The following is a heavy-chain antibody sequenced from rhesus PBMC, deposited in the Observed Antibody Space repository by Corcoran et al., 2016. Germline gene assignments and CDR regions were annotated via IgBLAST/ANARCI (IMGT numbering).Heavy chain of an antibody. Sequence: QLQLQESVPGLVNPSEPLSLTCSVSGYSISRVYGWICLRQPPGKGLEWIGYIAYRGSTSYNPSLKSRVTISRDTSKNQFALKLSAGTAADTAVYDGAREDYWGQGVLVTVSS. CDR1: GYSISRVYG. CDR2: IAYRGST. J-gene: IGHJ4*01. V-gene: IGHV4-122*02. CDR3: AREDY.